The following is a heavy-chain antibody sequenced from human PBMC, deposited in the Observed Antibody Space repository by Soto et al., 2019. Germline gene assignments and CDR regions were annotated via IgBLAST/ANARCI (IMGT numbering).Heavy chain of an antibody. D-gene: IGHD4-17*01. CDR2: INHSGGT. CDR3: ARGRPSAVAALTTVTTAFDY. J-gene: IGHJ4*02. Sequence: SETLSLTCAVYGGSFSGYYWSWIRQPPGKGLEWIGEINHSGGTNYNPSLKSRVTISVDTSKNQFSLKLSSVTAADTAVYYCARGRPSAVAALTTVTTAFDYWGQGTLVTVSS. CDR1: GGSFSGYY. V-gene: IGHV4-34*01.